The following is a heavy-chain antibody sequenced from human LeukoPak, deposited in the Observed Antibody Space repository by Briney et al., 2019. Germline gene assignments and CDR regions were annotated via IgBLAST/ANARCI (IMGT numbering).Heavy chain of an antibody. V-gene: IGHV4-39*01. J-gene: IGHJ5*02. D-gene: IGHD3-10*01. Sequence: SETLSLTCTVSGGSISSSSYYWGWIRQPPGKGLEWIGSIYYSGSTYYNPSLKSRVTISVDTSKNQFSLKLSSVTAADTAVYYCARHYYGSGSYYNAQNWFDPWGQGTLVTVSS. CDR3: ARHYYGSGSYYNAQNWFDP. CDR2: IYYSGST. CDR1: GGSISSSSYY.